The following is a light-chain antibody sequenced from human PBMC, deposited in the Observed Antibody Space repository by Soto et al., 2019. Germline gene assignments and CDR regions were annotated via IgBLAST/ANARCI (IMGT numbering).Light chain of an antibody. V-gene: IGLV2-14*01. CDR3: NSYVTSGTLV. Sequence: QLVLTQPASVSGSLGQSITISCTGTSIDVGGSDYVSWYQHHPGKAPKLMIYEVSYRPSGVSNRFSGFKSGNTASLTISGLQADDEADYYCNSYVTSGTLVFGGGTKVTVL. CDR2: EVS. J-gene: IGLJ2*01. CDR1: SIDVGGSDY.